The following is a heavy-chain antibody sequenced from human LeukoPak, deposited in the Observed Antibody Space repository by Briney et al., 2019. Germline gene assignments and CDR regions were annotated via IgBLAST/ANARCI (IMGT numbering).Heavy chain of an antibody. CDR3: ARDRGSYRNFDWYDP. J-gene: IGHJ5*02. CDR1: GFTFSSYG. V-gene: IGHV3-33*01. Sequence: GSLRLSCAASGFTFSSYGIHWVRQAPGKGLEWVAVIRYDGPNKTYADSVKGRFTMSRDNSKNTLDLQMNRLRAEDTAVYYCARDRGSYRNFDWYDPWGQGTLVTVS. CDR2: IRYDGPNK. D-gene: IGHD1-26*01.